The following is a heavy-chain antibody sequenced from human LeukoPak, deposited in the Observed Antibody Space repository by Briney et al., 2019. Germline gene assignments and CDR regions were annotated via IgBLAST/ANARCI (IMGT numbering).Heavy chain of an antibody. CDR2: IYYSAST. D-gene: IGHD5-18*01. CDR3: ARGSRGYSYG. Sequence: SVTLSLTCTVSGGSVSSGSYYWSWIRQPPGKGLEWIGYIYYSASTNYNPSLKSRVTISADTSNNQFSLKLSSVTAADTAVYYCARGSRGYSYGWGQGTLVTVSS. CDR1: GGSVSSGSYY. V-gene: IGHV4-61*01. J-gene: IGHJ4*02.